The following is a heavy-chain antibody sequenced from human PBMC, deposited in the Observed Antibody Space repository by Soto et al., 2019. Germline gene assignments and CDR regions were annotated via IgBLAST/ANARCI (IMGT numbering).Heavy chain of an antibody. CDR3: GSTAGPAATYYYMDV. CDR1: GFTFSSYS. J-gene: IGHJ6*03. D-gene: IGHD2-2*01. CDR2: ISSSSSTI. V-gene: IGHV3-48*01. Sequence: GSLRLSCAASGFTFSSYSMNWVRQAPGKGLEWVSYISSSSSTIYYADSVKGRFTISRDNAKNSLYLQMNSLRAEDTAVYYCGSTAGPAATYYYMDVWGKGTTVTVSS.